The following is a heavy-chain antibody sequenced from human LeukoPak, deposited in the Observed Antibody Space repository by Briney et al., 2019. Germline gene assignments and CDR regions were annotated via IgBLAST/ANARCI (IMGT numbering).Heavy chain of an antibody. J-gene: IGHJ4*02. Sequence: ASVKVSCKASGYTFTDYYMHWVRQAPGQGLEWMGWINPNSGVTNYAQKLQGRVTMTTDTSTSTAYMELRSLRSDDTAVYYCARTRGYLDYWGQGTLVTVSS. CDR2: INPNSGVT. CDR1: GYTFTDYY. CDR3: ARTRGYLDY. D-gene: IGHD5-12*01. V-gene: IGHV1-2*02.